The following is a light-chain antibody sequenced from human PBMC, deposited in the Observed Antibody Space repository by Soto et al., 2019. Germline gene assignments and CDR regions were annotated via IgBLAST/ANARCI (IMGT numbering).Light chain of an antibody. CDR2: NAS. J-gene: IGKJ1*01. CDR3: QQRRSWTLPST. Sequence: EIVLTQSPATLSLSPGERATLSCRASQTVGNYLAWYQQKPGQVPRLLIYNASNRATGVRVRSSGSGSGTEFTLTISSLEPEDFAVYYCQQRRSWTLPSTFGQGTKVDIK. CDR1: QTVGNY. V-gene: IGKV3-11*01.